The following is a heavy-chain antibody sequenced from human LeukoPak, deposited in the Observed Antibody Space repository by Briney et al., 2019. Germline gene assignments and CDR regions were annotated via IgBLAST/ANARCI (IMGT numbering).Heavy chain of an antibody. Sequence: SETLSLTCAVYGGSFSGYYWSWIRQPPGKGLEWIGEINHSGSTNYNPSLKSRVTISVDTSKNQFSLKLSSVTAADTAVYYCSNYDFWSGYYPGVNWGQGTLVTVSS. J-gene: IGHJ4*02. V-gene: IGHV4-34*01. CDR3: SNYDFWSGYYPGVN. CDR1: GGSFSGYY. D-gene: IGHD3-3*01. CDR2: INHSGST.